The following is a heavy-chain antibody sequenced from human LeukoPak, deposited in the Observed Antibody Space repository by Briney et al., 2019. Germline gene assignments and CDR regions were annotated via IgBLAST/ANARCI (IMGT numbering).Heavy chain of an antibody. CDR1: GFTFSSYA. Sequence: PGRSLRLSCAASGFTFSSYAMHWVRQAPGKGLEWVAVISYDGSNKYYADSVKGRFTISRDNSKNTLYLQMNSLRAEDTAVYYCASGDIAAAYWGQGTLVTVSS. CDR2: ISYDGSNK. V-gene: IGHV3-30*04. D-gene: IGHD6-13*01. J-gene: IGHJ4*02. CDR3: ASGDIAAAY.